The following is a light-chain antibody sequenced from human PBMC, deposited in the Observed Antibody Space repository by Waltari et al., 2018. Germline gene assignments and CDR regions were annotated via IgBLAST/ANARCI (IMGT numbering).Light chain of an antibody. CDR3: CSYAGSYTYV. CDR2: DVT. J-gene: IGLJ1*01. Sequence: QSALTQPRSVSGSPGQSVTISCTGTSSDIGASDYVSWYQKHPGKPPKRIIYDVTVRPSGVPDRFSGSKSGNTASLTISGLQAEDEADYYCCSYAGSYTYVFGTGTKVTVL. V-gene: IGLV2-11*01. CDR1: SSDIGASDY.